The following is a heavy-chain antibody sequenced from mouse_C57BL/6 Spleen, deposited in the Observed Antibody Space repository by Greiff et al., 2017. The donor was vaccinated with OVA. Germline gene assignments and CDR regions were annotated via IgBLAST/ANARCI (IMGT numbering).Heavy chain of an antibody. Sequence: QVQLQQSGAELVRPGASVTLSCKASGYTFTDYEMHWVKQTPVHGLEWIGAIDPETGGTAYNQKFKGKAILTADKSSSTAYLELRSLTSEDSAVYYCTPYYDHGDYYAMDYWGQGTSVTVSS. CDR1: GYTFTDYE. V-gene: IGHV1-15*01. D-gene: IGHD2-4*01. CDR3: TPYYDHGDYYAMDY. J-gene: IGHJ4*01. CDR2: IDPETGGT.